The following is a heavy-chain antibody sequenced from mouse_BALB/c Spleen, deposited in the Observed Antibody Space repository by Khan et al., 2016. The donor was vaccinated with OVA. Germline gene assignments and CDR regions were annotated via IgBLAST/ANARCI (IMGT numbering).Heavy chain of an antibody. V-gene: IGHV5-6*01. CDR1: GFTFSAYG. Sequence: EVQLVESGGDLVRPGGSLKLSCSASGFTFSAYGMSWVRPSPDKRLEWVATINSDGYYTYYTVSLKGRFIISRDNAKNTLYLQMRSLECEDTARYYCASNLTGSFAYWGQGTLVTVSA. CDR2: INSDGYYT. CDR3: ASNLTGSFAY. J-gene: IGHJ3*01. D-gene: IGHD4-1*01.